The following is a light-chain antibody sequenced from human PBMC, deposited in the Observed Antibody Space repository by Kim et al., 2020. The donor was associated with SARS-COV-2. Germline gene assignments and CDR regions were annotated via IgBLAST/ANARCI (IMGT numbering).Light chain of an antibody. V-gene: IGLV3-1*01. CDR1: KLGDKY. CDR2: QDS. J-gene: IGLJ2*01. CDR3: QAWDSSTVV. Sequence: SYELTQPPSVSVSPGQTASITCSGDKLGDKYACWYQQKPGQSPVLVIYQDSKRPSGIPERFSGSNSGNTATLTISGTQAMDEADYYCQAWDSSTVVFGVGNQLSVL.